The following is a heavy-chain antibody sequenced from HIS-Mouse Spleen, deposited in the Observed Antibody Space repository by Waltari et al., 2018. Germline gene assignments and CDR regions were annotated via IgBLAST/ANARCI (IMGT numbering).Heavy chain of an antibody. CDR3: ARELNY. J-gene: IGHJ4*02. Sequence: QVQLVESGGGVVQPGRSLRLSCAASGFTFSSYAMHWVRQAPGKGLEWVAVISYDGSNKYYADYVKGRFTISRAKSKNTLYLQMNSLRAEDTAVYYCARELNYWGQGTLVTVSS. CDR2: ISYDGSNK. CDR1: GFTFSSYA. V-gene: IGHV3-30*04.